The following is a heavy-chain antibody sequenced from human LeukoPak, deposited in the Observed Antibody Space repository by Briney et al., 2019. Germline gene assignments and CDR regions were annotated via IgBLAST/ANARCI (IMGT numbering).Heavy chain of an antibody. CDR2: ISYDGSNK. D-gene: IGHD6-19*01. CDR1: GFTFSSYG. J-gene: IGHJ4*02. Sequence: GGSLRLSCAASGFTFSSYGMHWVRQAPGKGLEWGAVISYDGSNKYYVDSVKGRFTISRDNSKNTLYLQMNSLRAEDTAVYYCAKAYGLEQWLVVGVIDYWGQGTLVTVSS. CDR3: AKAYGLEQWLVVGVIDY. V-gene: IGHV3-30*18.